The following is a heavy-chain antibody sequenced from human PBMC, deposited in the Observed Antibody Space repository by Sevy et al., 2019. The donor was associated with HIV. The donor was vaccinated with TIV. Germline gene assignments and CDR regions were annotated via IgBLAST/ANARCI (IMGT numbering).Heavy chain of an antibody. J-gene: IGHJ4*02. Sequence: GGSLRLSCAASGFTFSNYAMHWVRQAPGKGLEWVAVISFDGTNTYYADSVRGRFTISRDNSKNTLYLQMNSLRAEDTAVYYCAREQGYYGSGSIDYWGQGTLVTVSS. CDR2: ISFDGTNT. CDR3: AREQGYYGSGSIDY. CDR1: GFTFSNYA. D-gene: IGHD3-10*01. V-gene: IGHV3-30-3*01.